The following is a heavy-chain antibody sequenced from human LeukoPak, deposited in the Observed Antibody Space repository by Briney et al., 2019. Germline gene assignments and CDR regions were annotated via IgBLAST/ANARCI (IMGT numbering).Heavy chain of an antibody. CDR3: ARWSSNYYDSSGRRFDP. CDR1: GGSFSGYY. V-gene: IGHV4-34*01. J-gene: IGHJ5*02. Sequence: SETLSLTCAVYGGSFSGYYWSWIRQPPGKGLEWIGEINHSGGTNYNPSLKSRVTISVDTSKNQFSLKLSSVTAADTAVYYCARWSSNYYDSSGRRFDPWGQGTLVTVPS. D-gene: IGHD3-22*01. CDR2: INHSGGT.